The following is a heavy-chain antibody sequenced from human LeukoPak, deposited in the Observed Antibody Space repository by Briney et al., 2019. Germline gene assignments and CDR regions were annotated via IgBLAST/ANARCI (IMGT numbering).Heavy chain of an antibody. CDR1: GFTYSSYS. Sequence: PGGSLRLSCAASGFTYSSYSMNWVRQAPGKGLEWVSYISSSSSTIYYADSVKGRFTISRDNAKNSLYLQMNSLRDEDTAVYYCASVGDILTGYYKSDYWGQGTLVTVSS. J-gene: IGHJ4*02. V-gene: IGHV3-48*02. CDR2: ISSSSSTI. D-gene: IGHD3-9*01. CDR3: ASVGDILTGYYKSDY.